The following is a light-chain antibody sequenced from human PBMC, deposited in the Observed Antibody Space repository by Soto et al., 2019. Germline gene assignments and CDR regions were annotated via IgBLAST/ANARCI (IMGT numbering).Light chain of an antibody. CDR1: QNIRSR. CDR3: QHSHSTPLT. V-gene: IGKV1-5*01. CDR2: DAS. J-gene: IGKJ4*01. Sequence: DFQMTQSPSTLSASVGDRVTITCRASQNIRSRLAWFQQKPGKAPKLLIYDASSLESGVPSRFSGIGSGTDFTLTISSLQPEDFATYSCQHSHSTPLTFGGGTKVDIK.